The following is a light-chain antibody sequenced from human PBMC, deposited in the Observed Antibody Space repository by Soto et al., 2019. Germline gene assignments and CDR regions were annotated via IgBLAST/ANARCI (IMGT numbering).Light chain of an antibody. Sequence: QSVLTQPASVSGSPGQSITISCSGTSSDVGSYNLVSWYQQHPGKAPKLMIYEAYKRPSGVSNRFSGSKSGNTASLTISGLQAEDEADYYCCSYASITTVAFGGGTKVTVL. CDR3: CSYASITTVA. J-gene: IGLJ2*01. V-gene: IGLV2-23*01. CDR1: SSDVGSYNL. CDR2: EAY.